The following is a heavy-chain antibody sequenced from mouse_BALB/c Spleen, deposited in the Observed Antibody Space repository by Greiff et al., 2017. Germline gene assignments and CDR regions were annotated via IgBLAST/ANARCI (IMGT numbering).Heavy chain of an antibody. D-gene: IGHD1-1*01. CDR3: ARSDYYGSSPYYFDY. J-gene: IGHJ2*01. CDR1: GYSITSDYA. Sequence: EVQLQESGPGLVKPSQSLSLTCTVTGYSITSDYAWNWIRQFPGNKLEWMGYISYSGSTSYNPSLKSRISITRDTSKNQFFLQLNSVTTEDTATYYCARSDYYGSSPYYFDYWGQGTTLTVSS. V-gene: IGHV3-2*02. CDR2: ISYSGST.